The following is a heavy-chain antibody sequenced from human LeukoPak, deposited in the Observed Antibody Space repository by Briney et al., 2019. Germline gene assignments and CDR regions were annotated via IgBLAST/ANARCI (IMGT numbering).Heavy chain of an antibody. V-gene: IGHV3-48*02. CDR2: VSNNII. CDR3: ARDLDWAFDR. CDR1: GFIFTTYS. J-gene: IGHJ4*02. D-gene: IGHD3-9*01. Sequence: GGLLRLSCVASGFIFTTYSMNRVRQATGKGLEWVSYVSNNIISYADSVKGRFTISRDSAKNSLYLQMNSLRDEDTAVYFCARDLDWAFDRWGQGTLVTVSS.